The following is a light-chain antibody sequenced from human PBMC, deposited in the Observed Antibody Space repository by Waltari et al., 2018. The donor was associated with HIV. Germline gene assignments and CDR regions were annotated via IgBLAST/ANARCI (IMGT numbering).Light chain of an antibody. CDR2: EAS. Sequence: DIQMTQHPSTLSASVGDRVTITCRASHSTSTWLAWYQQKPGKAPKLLISEASSLESGVPSRFSGSGSGTDFTLTINSLQPDDFATYYCQQYNSYPLTFGGGTKVEIK. V-gene: IGKV1-5*03. J-gene: IGKJ4*01. CDR1: HSTSTW. CDR3: QQYNSYPLT.